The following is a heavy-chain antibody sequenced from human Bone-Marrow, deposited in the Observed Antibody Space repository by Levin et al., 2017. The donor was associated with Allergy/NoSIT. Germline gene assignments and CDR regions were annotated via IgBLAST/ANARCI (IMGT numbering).Heavy chain of an antibody. J-gene: IGHJ6*03. V-gene: IGHV1-69*13. CDR3: ARDLRGVGVATIRYYYYYMDV. CDR2: IIPIFGTA. CDR1: GGTFSSYA. D-gene: IGHD5-12*01. Sequence: SVKVSCKASGGTFSSYAISWVRQAPGQGLEWMGGIIPIFGTANYAQKFQGRVTITADESTSTAYMELSSLRSEDTAVYYCARDLRGVGVATIRYYYYYMDVWGKGTTVTVSS.